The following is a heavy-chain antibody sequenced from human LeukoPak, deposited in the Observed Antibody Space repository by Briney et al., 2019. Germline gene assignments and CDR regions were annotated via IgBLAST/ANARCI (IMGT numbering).Heavy chain of an antibody. D-gene: IGHD3-10*01. Sequence: SETLSLTCAVSAGSISNNNWRSWARQPPGMGMAWTGEIYHGRSTNYNPSLKRRLTMSVDRSKNQFSLKLSSVSAADRAVYYCARGEERGSGTVHFDYWGQGTLVTVSS. CDR2: IYHGRST. CDR3: ARGEERGSGTVHFDY. J-gene: IGHJ4*02. CDR1: AGSISNNNW. V-gene: IGHV4-4*02.